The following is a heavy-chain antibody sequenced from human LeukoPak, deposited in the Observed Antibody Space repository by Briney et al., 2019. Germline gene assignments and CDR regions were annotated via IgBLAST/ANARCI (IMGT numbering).Heavy chain of an antibody. CDR1: GGSFSGYY. J-gene: IGHJ6*03. CDR3: ARGGVWFGELVPYYYYYMDV. V-gene: IGHV4-34*01. D-gene: IGHD3-10*01. Sequence: SETLSLTCAVYGGSFSGYYWSWIRQPPGKGLEWIGEINHSGSTNYNPSLKSRVTISVDTSKNQFSLNLSSVTAADTAVYYCARGGVWFGELVPYYYYYMDVWGKGTTVTVSS. CDR2: INHSGST.